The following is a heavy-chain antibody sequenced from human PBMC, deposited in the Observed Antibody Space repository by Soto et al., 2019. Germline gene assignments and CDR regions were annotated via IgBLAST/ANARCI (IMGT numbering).Heavy chain of an antibody. J-gene: IGHJ6*02. V-gene: IGHV1-18*01. CDR1: GYTFTSYG. D-gene: IGHD3-3*01. CDR3: ARDHDYDFWSGYGMDV. Sequence: ASVKVSCKASGYTFTSYGISWVRQAPGQGLEWMGWISAYNGNTNYAQKLQGRVTMTTDTSTSTAYMELRSLRSDDTAVYYCARDHDYDFWSGYGMDVWGQGTTVTVSS. CDR2: ISAYNGNT.